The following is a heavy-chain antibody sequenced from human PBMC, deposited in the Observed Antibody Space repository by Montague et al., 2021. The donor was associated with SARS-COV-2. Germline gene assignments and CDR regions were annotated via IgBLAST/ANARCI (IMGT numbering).Heavy chain of an antibody. J-gene: IGHJ4*02. V-gene: IGHV4-59*08. CDR3: ARGGRRDFVLVPSAFDF. CDR2: LYYSGVT. CDR1: GGSINAYY. D-gene: IGHD3-9*01. Sequence: SETLSLTCTVAGGSINAYYWTWIRQPPGKGLDWIGFLYYSGVTNYNPSLKSRVTMSLDTSKNQFSLRLSSVTAADTAVYYCARGGRRDFVLVPSAFDFWGRGIPVTGSS.